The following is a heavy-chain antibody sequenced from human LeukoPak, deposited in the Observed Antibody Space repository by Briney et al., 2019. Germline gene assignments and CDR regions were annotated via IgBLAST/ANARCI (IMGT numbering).Heavy chain of an antibody. J-gene: IGHJ6*04. CDR2: ISSSGSTI. CDR3: AELGITMIGGV. V-gene: IGHV3-48*03. Sequence: GRSLRLSCAASGFTFSSYAMHWVRQAPGKGLEWVSYISSSGSTIYYADSVKGRFTISRDNAKNSLYLQMNSLRAEDTAVYYCAELGITMIGGVWGKGTTVTISS. CDR1: GFTFSSYA. D-gene: IGHD3-10*02.